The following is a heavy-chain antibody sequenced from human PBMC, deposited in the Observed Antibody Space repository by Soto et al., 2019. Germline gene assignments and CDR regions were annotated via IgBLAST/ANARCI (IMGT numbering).Heavy chain of an antibody. V-gene: IGHV1-3*01. CDR3: ARGDTAMSAYYYYGMDV. CDR1: GYTSTSYA. D-gene: IGHD5-18*01. CDR2: INAGSGGT. J-gene: IGHJ6*04. Sequence: ASVKVSCKASGYTSTSYAMHWVRQAPGQRLEWMGWINAGSGGTKYSQKFQGRVTITRDTSASTAYMELSSLRSDDTAVYYCARGDTAMSAYYYYGMDVWGKGTTVAVSS.